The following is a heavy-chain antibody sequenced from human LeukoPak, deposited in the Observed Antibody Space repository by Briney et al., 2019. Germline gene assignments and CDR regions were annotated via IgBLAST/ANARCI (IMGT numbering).Heavy chain of an antibody. D-gene: IGHD6-6*01. CDR2: ISGSGGST. CDR3: AKYSSSLLYYFDY. J-gene: IGHJ4*02. CDR1: GFTFSTYA. V-gene: IGHV3-23*01. Sequence: GGSLRLSCAASGFTFSTYAMSWVRQPPGKGLEWVPAISGSGGSTYYADSVKGRFTISRDNSKNTLYLQMNSLRAEDTAVYYCAKYSSSLLYYFDYWGQGTLVTVSS.